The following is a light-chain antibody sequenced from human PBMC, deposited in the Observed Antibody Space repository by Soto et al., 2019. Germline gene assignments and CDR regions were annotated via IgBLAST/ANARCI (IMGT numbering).Light chain of an antibody. CDR2: LGS. Sequence: DIVLTQSPLSLPVTPGEPASISCRSSQSLLHSNGNIYLDWYLQKPGQSPRLLIYLGSIRASGVPDRFSGSGSGTDFTLKITRVEAEDVGVYYCMQDIQAPRTFGLGTKVEIK. CDR1: QSLLHSNGNIY. V-gene: IGKV2-28*01. J-gene: IGKJ1*01. CDR3: MQDIQAPRT.